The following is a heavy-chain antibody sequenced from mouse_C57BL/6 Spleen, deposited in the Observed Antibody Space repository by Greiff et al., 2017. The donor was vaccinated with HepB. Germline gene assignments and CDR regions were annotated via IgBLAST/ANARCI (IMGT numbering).Heavy chain of an antibody. J-gene: IGHJ1*03. Sequence: QVQLQQSGPELVKPGASVKLSCKASGYTFTSYDINWVKQRPGQGLEWIGWIYPRDGSTKYNEKFKGKATLTVDTSSSTAYMELHSLTSEDSAVYFCARGGHYYGSSPWWYFDVWGTGTTVTVSS. D-gene: IGHD1-1*01. CDR3: ARGGHYYGSSPWWYFDV. V-gene: IGHV1-85*01. CDR2: IYPRDGST. CDR1: GYTFTSYD.